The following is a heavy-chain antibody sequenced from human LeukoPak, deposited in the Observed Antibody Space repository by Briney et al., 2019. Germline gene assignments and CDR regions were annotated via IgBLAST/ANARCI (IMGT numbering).Heavy chain of an antibody. D-gene: IGHD5-18*01. V-gene: IGHV4-61*01. CDR3: ARHRGIVYSYGSIIDY. Sequence: SETLSLACTVSGDSITSGNSYWSWIRQPPGKGLEWIGYIYYSGSTNYNPSLKSRVTISVDTSKNQFSLKLSSVTAADTAVYYCARHRGIVYSYGSIIDYWGQGTLVTVSS. J-gene: IGHJ4*02. CDR2: IYYSGST. CDR1: GDSITSGNSY.